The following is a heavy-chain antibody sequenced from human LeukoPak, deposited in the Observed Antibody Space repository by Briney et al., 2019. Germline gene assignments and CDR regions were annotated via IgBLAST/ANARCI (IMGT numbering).Heavy chain of an antibody. V-gene: IGHV1-2*02. D-gene: IGHD7-27*01. CDR2: INPNSGGT. Sequence: ASVKVSCKASGFTFTAYYMHWVRQAPGQVLEWMGWINPNSGGTNYAQKFQGRVTMTRDTSISTAYMELSRLRSDDTAVYYCARGPHWDPHFDYWGQGTLVTVSS. J-gene: IGHJ4*02. CDR3: ARGPHWDPHFDY. CDR1: GFTFTAYY.